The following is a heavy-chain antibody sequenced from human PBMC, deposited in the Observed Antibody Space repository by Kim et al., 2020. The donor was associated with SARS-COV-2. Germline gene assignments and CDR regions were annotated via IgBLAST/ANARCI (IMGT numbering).Heavy chain of an antibody. Sequence: NKYYADSVKGRFTISRDNSKNTLYLQMNSLRAEDTAVYYCALLAYDAFDIWGQGTMVTVSS. CDR3: ALLAYDAFDI. J-gene: IGHJ3*02. D-gene: IGHD2-21*01. CDR2: NK. V-gene: IGHV3-30*02.